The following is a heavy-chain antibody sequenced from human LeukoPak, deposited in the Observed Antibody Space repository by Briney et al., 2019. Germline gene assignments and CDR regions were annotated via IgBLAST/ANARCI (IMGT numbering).Heavy chain of an antibody. CDR2: IYPGDSDT. D-gene: IGHD5-18*01. J-gene: IGHJ4*02. CDR3: ARPGSAAMVHFDY. V-gene: IGHV5-51*01. CDR1: GYTFTNYW. Sequence: GESLKISCKGSGYTFTNYWIGWVRQMPGKGLEFMGVIYPGDSDTRYSPSFQGQVTISADKSISTAYLQWSSLKASDTAMYYCARPGSAAMVHFDYWGQGTLVTVSS.